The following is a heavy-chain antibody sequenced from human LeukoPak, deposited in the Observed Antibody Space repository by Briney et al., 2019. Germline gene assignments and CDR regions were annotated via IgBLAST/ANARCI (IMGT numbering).Heavy chain of an antibody. V-gene: IGHV3-21*01. CDR1: GFTFSSYS. CDR3: ARGLALYYYGMDV. Sequence: GGPLRLSCAASGFTFSSYSMNWVRQAPGKGLEWVSSISSSSSYIYYADSVKGRFTISRDNAKNSLYLQMNSLRADDTAVYYCARGLALYYYGMDVWGQGTMVTVSS. J-gene: IGHJ6*02. CDR2: ISSSSSYI.